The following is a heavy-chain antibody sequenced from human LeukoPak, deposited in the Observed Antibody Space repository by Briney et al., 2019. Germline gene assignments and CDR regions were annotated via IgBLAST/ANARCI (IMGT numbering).Heavy chain of an antibody. CDR1: GFTFSSYG. V-gene: IGHV3-30*02. D-gene: IGHD3-9*01. Sequence: PGGSLRLSCAASGFTFSSYGMHWVRESPGEGLEWVVFMRYDGSNRNYADSVKGRFTISRDNSKNTLYLQMNSLRAEDTAVYYCAKGVKVPLLRYFSYYMDVWGKGTTVTISS. CDR3: AKGVKVPLLRYFSYYMDV. J-gene: IGHJ6*03. CDR2: MRYDGSNR.